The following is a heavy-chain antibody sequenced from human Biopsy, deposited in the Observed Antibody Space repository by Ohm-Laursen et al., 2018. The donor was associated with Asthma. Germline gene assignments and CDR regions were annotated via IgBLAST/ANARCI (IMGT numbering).Heavy chain of an antibody. J-gene: IGHJ4*02. CDR1: GGSMSSSSYS. Sequence: SDTLSLTCTVSGGSMSSSSYSWGWIRQPPGKGLEWIGSISYTGNTDIPSLRSRVTLSVDTSKNNFSLKLTSVIAADTAVFYCARHWNWGSFFDYWGQGMLVTVSS. CDR3: ARHWNWGSFFDY. D-gene: IGHD7-27*01. V-gene: IGHV4-39*01. CDR2: ISYTGNT.